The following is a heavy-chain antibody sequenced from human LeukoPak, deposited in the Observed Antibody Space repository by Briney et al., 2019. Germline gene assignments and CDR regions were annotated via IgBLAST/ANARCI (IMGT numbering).Heavy chain of an antibody. CDR2: ISGGGDTT. CDR3: EKLRSSTSSDAFDI. V-gene: IGHV3-23*01. CDR1: GFTFSSYA. D-gene: IGHD2-2*01. Sequence: PGGSLRLSCAASGFTFSSYAMNWVRQASGKGLEWVSGISGGGDTTFYADSVKGRFTISRDNSKNMLYLQMNSLRAEDTAVYYCEKLRSSTSSDAFDIWGQGTMVTVSS. J-gene: IGHJ3*02.